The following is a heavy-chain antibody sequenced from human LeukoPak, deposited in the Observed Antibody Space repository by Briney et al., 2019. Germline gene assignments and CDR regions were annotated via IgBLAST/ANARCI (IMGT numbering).Heavy chain of an antibody. CDR2: ISWNSGSV. J-gene: IGHJ4*02. CDR3: AKGYGTSWYSGDDY. V-gene: IGHV3-9*01. D-gene: IGHD6-13*01. CDR1: GFTFDDYA. Sequence: GGSLRLSCAASGFTFDDYAMHWVRQAPGKGLEWVSGISWNSGSVGHADSVKGRFTISRDNAKNSLYLQMNSLRPEDTALYYCAKGYGTSWYSGDDYWGQGTLVTVSS.